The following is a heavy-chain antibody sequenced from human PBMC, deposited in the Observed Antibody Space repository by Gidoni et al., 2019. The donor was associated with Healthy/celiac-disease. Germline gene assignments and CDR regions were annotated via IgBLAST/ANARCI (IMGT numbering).Heavy chain of an antibody. CDR3: AREIVVPAAIQLRDWFDP. D-gene: IGHD2-2*02. J-gene: IGHJ5*02. Sequence: EVQLVESGGGLVQPGGSLRLSCAASGFTFSRYWLSWVRQAPGKGREWVANIKQDGSEKYYVDSVKGRFTISRDNAKNSLYLQMNSLRAEDTAVYYCAREIVVPAAIQLRDWFDPWGQGTLVTVSS. CDR2: IKQDGSEK. CDR1: GFTFSRYW. V-gene: IGHV3-7*04.